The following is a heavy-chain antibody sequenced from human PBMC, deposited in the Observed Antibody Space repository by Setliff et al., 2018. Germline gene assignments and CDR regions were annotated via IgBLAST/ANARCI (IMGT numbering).Heavy chain of an antibody. Sequence: SCAASGFTFSSYGMHWVRQAPGKGLEWVAVIWYDGSNKYYADSVKGRFTISRDNSKNTVYLQMNSLRAEDTAVYFCAISTIFGVVSPTPDAFDIWGQGTMVTVSS. CDR1: GFTFSSYG. CDR3: AISTIFGVVSPTPDAFDI. V-gene: IGHV3-33*01. J-gene: IGHJ3*02. D-gene: IGHD3-3*01. CDR2: IWYDGSNK.